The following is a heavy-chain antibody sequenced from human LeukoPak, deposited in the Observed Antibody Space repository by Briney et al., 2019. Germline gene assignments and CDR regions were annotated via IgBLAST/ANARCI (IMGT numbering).Heavy chain of an antibody. D-gene: IGHD5-18*01. V-gene: IGHV3-49*04. Sequence: PGGSLRLSCTTSGFTFGDYAMSWVRQAPGEGLEWVGFIKSKVYGGTTEYAASVKGRFTISRDDSKSIAYLQMNSLKTEDTAVYYCSGYLSLSNYSHYWGQGTLVTVSS. J-gene: IGHJ4*02. CDR3: SGYLSLSNYSHY. CDR1: GFTFGDYA. CDR2: IKSKVYGGTT.